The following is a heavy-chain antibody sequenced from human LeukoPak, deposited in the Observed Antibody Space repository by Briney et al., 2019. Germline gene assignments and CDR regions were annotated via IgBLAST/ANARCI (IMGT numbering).Heavy chain of an antibody. J-gene: IGHJ3*02. CDR1: GYTFTSYY. D-gene: IGHD3-9*01. CDR3: AREDDVLADNAFDI. V-gene: IGHV1-46*01. CDR2: INPSGGST. Sequence: GASVKVSCKASGYTFTSYYMHWVRQAPGQGLEWMGIINPSGGSTSYAQKFQGRVTMSVDTSMNQFSLNLNSVTAADTAVYYCAREDDVLADNAFDIWGQGTMVTVSS.